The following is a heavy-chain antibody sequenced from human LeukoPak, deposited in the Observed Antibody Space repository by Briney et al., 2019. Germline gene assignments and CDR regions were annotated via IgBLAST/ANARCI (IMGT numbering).Heavy chain of an antibody. CDR1: GFIFSSYA. J-gene: IGHJ3*02. Sequence: GRSLRLSCVDSGFIFSSYALHWLRQAPGKGLEWVAVISADGNEQYYADSVKGRFTMSRDNSKNTLFLQMTILRTDDTAVYFCARDAPYSGGCCAFDIWGQGTTVIVS. CDR2: ISADGNEQ. D-gene: IGHD6-19*01. CDR3: ARDAPYSGGCCAFDI. V-gene: IGHV3-30-3*01.